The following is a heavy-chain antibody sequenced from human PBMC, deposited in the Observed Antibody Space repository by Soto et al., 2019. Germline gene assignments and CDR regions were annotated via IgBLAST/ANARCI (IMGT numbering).Heavy chain of an antibody. CDR2: ISVYNGNT. CDR1: DYTFTSYG. J-gene: IGHJ4*02. V-gene: IGHV1-18*01. D-gene: IGHD6-13*01. Sequence: QVQLVQSGAEVKKPGASVKVSCKASDYTFTSYGIIWVRQAPGQGLEWIGWISVYNGNTNYAQKFRGRVTMTTDIFTTTAYMEMRSLRSDDTAVYYCARSGSSWNLREFDYWGQGTLVTVSS. CDR3: ARSGSSWNLREFDY.